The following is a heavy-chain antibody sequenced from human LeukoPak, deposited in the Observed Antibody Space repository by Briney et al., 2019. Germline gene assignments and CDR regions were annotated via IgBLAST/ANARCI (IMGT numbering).Heavy chain of an antibody. CDR3: ARDLSRDTMIVLGGGFDI. CDR1: GYTFTSYG. CDR2: ISAYNGNT. V-gene: IGHV1-18*01. J-gene: IGHJ3*02. D-gene: IGHD3-22*01. Sequence: GASVTVSCKASGYTFTSYGISWVRQAPGQGLEWMGWISAYNGNTNYAQKLQGRVTMTTDTSTSTAYMELRSLRSDDTAVYYCARDLSRDTMIVLGGGFDIWGQGTMVTVSS.